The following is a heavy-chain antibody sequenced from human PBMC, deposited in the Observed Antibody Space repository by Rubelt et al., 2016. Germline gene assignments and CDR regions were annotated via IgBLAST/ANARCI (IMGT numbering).Heavy chain of an antibody. CDR2: INTNTGNP. V-gene: IGHV7-4-1*02. CDR3: ARGMRWFGENY. D-gene: IGHD3-10*01. Sequence: QVQLVQSGSELKKPGASVKVSCKASGYTFTSYAMNWVRQAPGQGLEWMGWINTNTGNPTYAQGFTGRLAFSLEPSARTAYLQISSLKAEDTAVYYCARGMRWFGENYWGQGTLVTVSS. CDR1: GYTFTSYA. J-gene: IGHJ4*02.